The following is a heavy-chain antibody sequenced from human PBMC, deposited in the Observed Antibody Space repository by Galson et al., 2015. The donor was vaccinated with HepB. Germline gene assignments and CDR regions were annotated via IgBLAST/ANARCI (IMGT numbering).Heavy chain of an antibody. V-gene: IGHV3-30*04. J-gene: IGHJ4*02. D-gene: IGHD6-13*01. CDR2: ISYDGSNK. CDR3: ARALGGYSSSWPPRGVYYFDY. CDR1: GFTFSSYA. Sequence: SLRLSCAASGFTFSSYAMHWVRQAPGKGLEWVAVISYDGSNKYYADSVKGRFTISRDNSKNTLYLQMNSLRAEDTAVYYCARALGGYSSSWPPRGVYYFDYWGQGTLVTVSS.